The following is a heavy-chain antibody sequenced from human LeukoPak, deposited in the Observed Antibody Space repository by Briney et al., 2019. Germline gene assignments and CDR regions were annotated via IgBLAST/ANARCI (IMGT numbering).Heavy chain of an antibody. CDR3: ASGGGRAYDILTGYCFDY. CDR1: GGTFSSYA. D-gene: IGHD3-9*01. Sequence: ASVKVSCKASGGTFSSYAISWVRQAPGQGLEWMGGIIPIFGTANYAQKFQGRVTMTADESTSTAYMELSSLRSEDTAVYYCASGGGRAYDILTGYCFDYWGQGTLVTVSS. CDR2: IIPIFGTA. V-gene: IGHV1-69*13. J-gene: IGHJ4*02.